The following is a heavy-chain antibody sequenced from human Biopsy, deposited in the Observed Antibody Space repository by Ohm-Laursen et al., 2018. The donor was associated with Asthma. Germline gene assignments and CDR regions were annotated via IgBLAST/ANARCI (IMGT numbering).Heavy chain of an antibody. CDR2: IISVFGTT. V-gene: IGHV1-69*01. D-gene: IGHD2-2*01. J-gene: IGHJ4*02. CDR1: GGTFNTYV. CDR3: ARKAGSCISRTCYSLDF. Sequence: SSVKVSCKPLGGTFNTYVIGWVRQAPGQGLEWMGGIISVFGTTTYPQKFQDRVTITADDSTSTVYMELSSLRSEDTAVYYCARKAGSCISRTCYSLDFWGQGTLVTVSS.